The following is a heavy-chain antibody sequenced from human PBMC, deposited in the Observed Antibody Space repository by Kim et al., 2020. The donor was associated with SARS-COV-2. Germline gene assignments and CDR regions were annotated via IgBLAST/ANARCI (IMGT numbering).Heavy chain of an antibody. CDR3: AKDSRRFFAGVCYDY. Sequence: GGSLRLSCAASGFTFDDYAMHWVRQAPGKGLEWVSGISWNSGSIGYADSVKGRFTISRDNAKNSLYLQMNSLRAEDTALYYCAKDSRRFFAGVCYDYWGQGTLVTVSS. CDR1: GFTFDDYA. V-gene: IGHV3-9*01. CDR2: ISWNSGSI. D-gene: IGHD2-8*01. J-gene: IGHJ4*02.